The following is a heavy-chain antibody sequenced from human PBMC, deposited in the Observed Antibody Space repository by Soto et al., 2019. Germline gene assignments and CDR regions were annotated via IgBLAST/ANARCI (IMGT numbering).Heavy chain of an antibody. V-gene: IGHV1-3*01. Sequence: QVQLVQSGAEVKKPGASVKVSCKASGYTFTSYAMHWVRQAPGQRLEWMGWINAGNGNTKYSQKFQGRVTITRDTSASTAYMELSSLRSEDTAVYYCARDAHSSSWPIPLDYWGQGTLVTVSS. D-gene: IGHD6-13*01. J-gene: IGHJ4*02. CDR3: ARDAHSSSWPIPLDY. CDR1: GYTFTSYA. CDR2: INAGNGNT.